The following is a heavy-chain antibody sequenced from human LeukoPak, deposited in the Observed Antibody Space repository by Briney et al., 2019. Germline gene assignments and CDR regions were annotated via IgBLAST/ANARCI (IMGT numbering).Heavy chain of an antibody. J-gene: IGHJ1*01. CDR3: ATYYYDSGGFHFHH. Sequence: GGSLRLSCAASGFTFRSYGMHWVRQAPGKGLEYVSAISSNGSRTYYANSVKGRFTISRDNSRNTLYLQMGSLRAEDMAVYYCATYYYDSGGFHFHHWGQGTLVTVSS. CDR1: GFTFRSYG. D-gene: IGHD3-22*01. CDR2: ISSNGSRT. V-gene: IGHV3-64*01.